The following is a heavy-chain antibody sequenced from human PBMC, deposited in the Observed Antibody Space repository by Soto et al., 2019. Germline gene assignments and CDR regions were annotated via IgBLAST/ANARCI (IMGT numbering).Heavy chain of an antibody. CDR3: ARALAVAGPFDY. CDR1: GFTFSSYA. Sequence: GGSLRLSCAASGFTFSSYAMHCFRQAPGKGLEWVAVISYDGSNKYYADSVKGRFTISRDNSKNTLYLQMNSLRAEDTAVYYCARALAVAGPFDYWGQGTLVTVS. D-gene: IGHD6-19*01. CDR2: ISYDGSNK. V-gene: IGHV3-30-3*01. J-gene: IGHJ4*02.